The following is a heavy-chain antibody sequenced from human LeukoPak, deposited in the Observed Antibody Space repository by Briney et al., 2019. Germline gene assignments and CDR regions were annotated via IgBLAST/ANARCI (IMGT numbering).Heavy chain of an antibody. CDR3: ARLKAYSGSWLYFDS. D-gene: IGHD6-13*01. CDR2: LYYSGTT. Sequence: SETLSLTCTVSGGSISSSSYFWGWIRQPPGRGLEWIGTLYYSGTTPSNPSLQSRVTISVDTSKNQFSLKLSSVTAAETSIYYRARLKAYSGSWLYFDSWGQGTLVTVSS. J-gene: IGHJ4*02. V-gene: IGHV4-39*01. CDR1: GGSISSSSYF.